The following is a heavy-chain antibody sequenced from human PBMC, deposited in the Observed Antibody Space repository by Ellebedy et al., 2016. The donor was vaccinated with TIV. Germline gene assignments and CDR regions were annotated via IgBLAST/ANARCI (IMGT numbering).Heavy chain of an antibody. CDR2: ISDSAVHT. J-gene: IGHJ6*02. D-gene: IGHD3-10*01. V-gene: IGHV3-23*01. CDR3: ARDGHYYDSGSYSVYGMDV. CDR1: GFTFSSYA. Sequence: GESLKISCGASGFTFSSYAMSWVRQAPGKGLEWVASISDSAVHTYYADSVKGRFTISRDNSNNKLFLRMNSLRAEDTAVYYCARDGHYYDSGSYSVYGMDVWGQGTTVTVSS.